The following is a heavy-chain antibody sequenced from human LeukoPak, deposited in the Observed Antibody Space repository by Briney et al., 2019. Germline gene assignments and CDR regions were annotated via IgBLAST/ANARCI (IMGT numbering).Heavy chain of an antibody. CDR3: ARRWDQTYDFWSGYHHYFDY. CDR2: INPNSGGT. Sequence: GASVKVSCKASGYTFTGYYMHWVRQAPGQGLEWMGWINPNSGGTNYAQKFQGRVTMTRDTSISTAYMELSRLRSDDTAVYYCARRWDQTYDFWSGYHHYFDYWGQGTLVTVSS. D-gene: IGHD3-3*01. CDR1: GYTFTGYY. J-gene: IGHJ4*02. V-gene: IGHV1-2*02.